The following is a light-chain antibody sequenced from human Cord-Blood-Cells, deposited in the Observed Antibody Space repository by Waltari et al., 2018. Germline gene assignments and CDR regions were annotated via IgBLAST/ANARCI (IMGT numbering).Light chain of an antibody. J-gene: IGLJ1*01. CDR1: SSNIGAGYD. CDR2: GNS. Sequence: QSVLTQPPSVSGAPGPRVTISCTGISSNIGAGYDLHWYQQLPGTAPKLLIYGNSNRPSGVPDRFSGSKSGTSASLAITGLHAEDEADYYCQSYDSSLSGYVFGTGTKVTVL. CDR3: QSYDSSLSGYV. V-gene: IGLV1-40*01.